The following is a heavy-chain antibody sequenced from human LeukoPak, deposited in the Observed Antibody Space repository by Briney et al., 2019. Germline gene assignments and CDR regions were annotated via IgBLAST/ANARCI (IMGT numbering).Heavy chain of an antibody. Sequence: QSGGSLRLSCAASGFTFSNYAMNWVRQAPGKGLEWVSGIGGGGTNTDYTDSVRGRFIISRDNSRNTLSLQMSSLRAEDTAVYYCATDARGYHRPIDYWGQGILVTVSS. CDR1: GFTFSNYA. CDR3: ATDARGYHRPIDY. D-gene: IGHD3-22*01. V-gene: IGHV3-23*01. CDR2: IGGGGTNT. J-gene: IGHJ4*02.